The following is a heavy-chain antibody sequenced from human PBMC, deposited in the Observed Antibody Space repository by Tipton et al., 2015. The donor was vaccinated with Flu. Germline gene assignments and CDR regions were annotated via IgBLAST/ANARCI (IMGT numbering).Heavy chain of an antibody. CDR2: ISRSGST. J-gene: IGHJ5*01. CDR1: GDSIRSSYY. CDR3: ARRDYSNYVSEPKNWFDS. V-gene: IGHV4-38-2*02. D-gene: IGHD4-11*01. Sequence: TLSLTCTVSGDSIRSSYYWAWIRQPPGKGLEWIGQISRSGSTYYNSSLLSRVTLSVDSSRNQFSLKVRSVTASDTAIYYCARRDYSNYVSEPKNWFDSWGQGTLVTVSS.